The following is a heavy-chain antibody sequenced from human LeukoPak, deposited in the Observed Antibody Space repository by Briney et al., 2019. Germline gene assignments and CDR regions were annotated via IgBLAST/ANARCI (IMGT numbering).Heavy chain of an antibody. Sequence: ASVKVSCKTSGYTFTSYDINWVRQATGQGLEWMGWVNPNSGNTGYGQKFQGRVTMTRDTSIRTAYMELSSLRSEDTAVYYCARRADYYDSSAYYYWGQGTLVTVSS. CDR3: ARRADYYDSSAYYY. CDR2: VNPNSGNT. J-gene: IGHJ4*02. CDR1: GYTFTSYD. V-gene: IGHV1-8*01. D-gene: IGHD3-22*01.